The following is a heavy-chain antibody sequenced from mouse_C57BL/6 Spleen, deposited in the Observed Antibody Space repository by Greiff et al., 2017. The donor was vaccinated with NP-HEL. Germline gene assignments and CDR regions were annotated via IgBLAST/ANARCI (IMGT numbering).Heavy chain of an antibody. CDR3: ARDSSGHRFAY. V-gene: IGHV1-69*01. CDR1: GYTFTSYW. CDR2: IDPSDSYT. J-gene: IGHJ3*01. D-gene: IGHD3-2*02. Sequence: VQLKESGAELVMPGASVKLSCKASGYTFTSYWMHWVKQRPGQGLEWIGEIDPSDSYTNYNQKFKGKSTLTVDKSSSTAYMQLSSLTSEDSAVYYCARDSSGHRFAYWGQGTLVTVSA.